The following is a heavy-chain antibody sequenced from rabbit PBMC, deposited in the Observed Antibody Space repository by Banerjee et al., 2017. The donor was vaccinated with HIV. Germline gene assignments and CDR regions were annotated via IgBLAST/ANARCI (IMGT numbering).Heavy chain of an antibody. CDR2: IYTSVGST. D-gene: IGHD1-1*01. CDR1: GIDFSSSYY. Sequence: QEQLEESGGGLVKPEGSLTLTCTASGIDFSSSYYMCWVRQAPGKGLELIAFIYTSVGSTYYASWAKGRFTISKTSSTTVTLQMTSLTAADTATYFCARDITNSAVYYGAFNLWGPGTLVTVS. V-gene: IGHV1S45*01. J-gene: IGHJ4*01. CDR3: ARDITNSAVYYGAFNL.